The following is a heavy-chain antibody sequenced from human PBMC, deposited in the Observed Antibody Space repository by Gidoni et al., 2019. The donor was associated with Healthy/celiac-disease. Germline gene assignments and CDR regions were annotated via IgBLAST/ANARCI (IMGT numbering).Heavy chain of an antibody. Sequence: QVTLRESGPALVKPTHTLTLICTFPGFSLSTSGMCVSWIRQPPGKALECLARIDWDDDKYYSTSLKTRLTISKDTSKNQVVLTMTNMDPVDTATYYCARMARRGSGPEWFDPWGQGTLVTVSS. CDR1: GFSLSTSGMC. D-gene: IGHD3-16*01. J-gene: IGHJ5*02. CDR2: IDWDDDK. CDR3: ARMARRGSGPEWFDP. V-gene: IGHV2-70*15.